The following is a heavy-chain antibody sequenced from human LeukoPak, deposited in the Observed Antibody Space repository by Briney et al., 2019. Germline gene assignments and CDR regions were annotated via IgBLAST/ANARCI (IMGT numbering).Heavy chain of an antibody. Sequence: GGSLRLSCAASGITVSTSYMSWVRQAPGKGLEWVSVIYSSGNTLYADPVRGRFTISRDNSNNTLHLQMNSLRAEDTAVYYCARERGGGGDVFDVWFDPWGQGTLVTVSS. D-gene: IGHD5/OR15-5a*01. CDR1: GITVSTSY. V-gene: IGHV3-53*01. CDR2: IYSSGNT. J-gene: IGHJ5*02. CDR3: ARERGGGGDVFDVWFDP.